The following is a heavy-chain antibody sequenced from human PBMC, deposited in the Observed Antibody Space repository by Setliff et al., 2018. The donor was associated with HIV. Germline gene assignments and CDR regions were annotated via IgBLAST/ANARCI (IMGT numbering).Heavy chain of an antibody. J-gene: IGHJ5*02. CDR1: GYTFSSYG. V-gene: IGHV1-18*01. D-gene: IGHD2-15*01. CDR2: ISPSKGYT. Sequence: ASVKVSCKASGYTFSSYGISWVRQAPGQGLEWMGWISPSKGYTDYAQKFRDRVTLTTDTSTSTAYMEIKSLTSDDTTVYYCARGYCGGGICYSPNWLDPWGQGTLVTVSS. CDR3: ARGYCGGGICYSPNWLDP.